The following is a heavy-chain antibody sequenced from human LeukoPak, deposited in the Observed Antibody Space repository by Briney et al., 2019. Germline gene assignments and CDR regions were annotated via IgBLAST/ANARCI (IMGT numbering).Heavy chain of an antibody. CDR3: ARYVPVRTGTTRASFDY. J-gene: IGHJ4*02. Sequence: PSETLSLTCAVYGGSFSDYDWSWIRQPPGKGLEWIGEINQSGYTNCDPSLKSRVSMSIDTSKSQFSLNLRSVTAADTAVYYCARYVPVRTGTTRASFDYWGQGTLVTVSS. V-gene: IGHV4-34*01. CDR1: GGSFSDYD. CDR2: INQSGYT. D-gene: IGHD1-1*01.